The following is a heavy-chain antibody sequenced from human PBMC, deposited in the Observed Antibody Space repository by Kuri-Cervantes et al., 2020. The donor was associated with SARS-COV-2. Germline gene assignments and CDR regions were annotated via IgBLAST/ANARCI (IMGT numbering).Heavy chain of an antibody. V-gene: IGHV4-38-2*01. CDR3: ARATYGDYDY. D-gene: IGHD4-17*01. CDR2: IYHSGST. J-gene: IGHJ4*02. CDR1: GFTFSNAW. Sequence: ESLKISCAASGFTFSNAWMSWVRQAPGKGLEWIGSIYHSGSTYYNPSLKSRVTISVDTSKNQFSLKLSSVTAADTAVYYCARATYGDYDYWGQGTRVTVSS.